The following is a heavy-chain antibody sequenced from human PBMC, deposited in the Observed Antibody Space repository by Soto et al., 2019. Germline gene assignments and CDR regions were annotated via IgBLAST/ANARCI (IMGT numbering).Heavy chain of an antibody. CDR3: ARDGDPGYAFWSGPLGGGRFDP. CDR1: GATFGNTA. Sequence: QVQLVQSGAEVKKPGSSVNVSCKTSGATFGNTAVTWVRQAPGQGLEWMGGIVPMFGTANYAQKFQGRVTITADESTNTAYMDLSSLRSDDTAVDYCARDGDPGYAFWSGPLGGGRFDPWGQGTLVTVSS. CDR2: IVPMFGTA. V-gene: IGHV1-69*12. J-gene: IGHJ5*02. D-gene: IGHD3-3*01.